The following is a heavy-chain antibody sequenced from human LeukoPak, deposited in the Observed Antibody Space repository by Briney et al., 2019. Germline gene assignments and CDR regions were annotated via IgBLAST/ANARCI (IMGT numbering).Heavy chain of an antibody. J-gene: IGHJ4*02. CDR3: ARIRVAAYSSSSGFDY. CDR2: IYYSGRT. V-gene: IGHV4-59*11. D-gene: IGHD6-6*01. CDR1: GGSISSHY. Sequence: SETLSLTCTVSGGSISSHYWSWIRQPPGKGLEWMGYIYYSGRTNYNPSLKSRVTISVDTSKNQFSLKLSSVTAADTAVYYCARIRVAAYSSSSGFDYWGQGTLVTVSS.